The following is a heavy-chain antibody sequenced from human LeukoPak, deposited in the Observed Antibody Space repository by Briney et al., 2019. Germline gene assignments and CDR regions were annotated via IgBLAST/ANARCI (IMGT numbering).Heavy chain of an antibody. J-gene: IGHJ4*02. D-gene: IGHD3-22*01. Sequence: ASVKVSCKASGYTFTSYAMHWVRQAPGQRLEWMGWINAGNGNTKYSQKFQGRVTITRDTSASTAYMELSSLRSEDTAVYYCARQTYYYDSGGYFYYWGQGTLVTVSS. V-gene: IGHV1-3*01. CDR2: INAGNGNT. CDR3: ARQTYYYDSGGYFYY. CDR1: GYTFTSYA.